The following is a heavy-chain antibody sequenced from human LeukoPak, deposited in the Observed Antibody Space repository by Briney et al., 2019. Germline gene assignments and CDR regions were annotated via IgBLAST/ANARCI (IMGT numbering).Heavy chain of an antibody. CDR2: VNPGGGST. V-gene: IGHV1-46*01. Sequence: ASVKVSCKASGYTFTSYFMHWVRQAPGQGLEWMGSVNPGGGSTTYAQNFQGRVTMTRDTSTSTVYMELSSLRSEDTAVYYCARDSAVGATTFDYWGQGTLVTVSS. CDR1: GYTFTSYF. CDR3: ARDSAVGATTFDY. D-gene: IGHD1-26*01. J-gene: IGHJ4*02.